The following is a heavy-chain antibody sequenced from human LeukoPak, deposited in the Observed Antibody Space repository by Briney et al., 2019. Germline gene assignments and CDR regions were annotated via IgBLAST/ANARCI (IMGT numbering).Heavy chain of an antibody. CDR1: GFIFSNYA. CDR2: ISGRSGST. J-gene: IGHJ4*02. D-gene: IGHD3-9*01. V-gene: IGHV3-23*01. CDR3: AKWGDYDVLTGYYVSDF. Sequence: GGSLRLSCAASGFIFSNYAMYWVRQAPGKGLEWVSAISGRSGSTYYADSVKGRYTISRDSSKNTLYLQMNSLRADDTAVYYCAKWGDYDVLTGYYVSDFWGQGTLVTVSS.